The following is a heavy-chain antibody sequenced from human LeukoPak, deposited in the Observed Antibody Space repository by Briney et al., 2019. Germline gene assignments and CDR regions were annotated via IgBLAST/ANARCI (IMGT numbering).Heavy chain of an antibody. D-gene: IGHD3-10*01. V-gene: IGHV3-48*03. Sequence: GGSLRLSCAASGFTFSSYEMNWVRQAPGKELEGVSYISSSGSTIYYADSVKGRFTISRDNAKNSLYLQMNSLRAEDTAVYYCARDRDCYGSGSYYRSMDVWGKGTTVTVSS. J-gene: IGHJ6*04. CDR2: ISSSGSTI. CDR3: ARDRDCYGSGSYYRSMDV. CDR1: GFTFSSYE.